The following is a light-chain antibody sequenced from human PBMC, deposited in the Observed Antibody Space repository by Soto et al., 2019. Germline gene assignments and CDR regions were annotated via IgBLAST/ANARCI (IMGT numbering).Light chain of an antibody. Sequence: QSALTQPRSVSGSPGQSVTISCTGTSSDVGGYNYVSWYQQHPGKAPKLMIYDVSKRPSGVPDRFSGSKSGNTASLTISGRQANDEADYCCSSSVGSYTAVLGGGTKLTFL. CDR2: DVS. J-gene: IGLJ3*02. V-gene: IGLV2-11*01. CDR3: SSSVGSYTAV. CDR1: SSDVGGYNY.